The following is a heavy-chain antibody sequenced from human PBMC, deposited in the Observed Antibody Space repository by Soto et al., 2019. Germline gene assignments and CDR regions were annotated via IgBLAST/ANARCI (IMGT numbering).Heavy chain of an antibody. D-gene: IGHD3-3*01. Sequence: PSETLSLTCAVYGGSFSGYYWSWIRQPPGKGLEWIGEINHSGSTNYNPPLKSRVTISVDTSKNQFSLKLSSVTAADTAVYYCARGKRYYDFWSGYYRNYYYYGMDVWGQGTTVTVSS. J-gene: IGHJ6*02. CDR1: GGSFSGYY. V-gene: IGHV4-34*01. CDR2: INHSGST. CDR3: ARGKRYYDFWSGYYRNYYYYGMDV.